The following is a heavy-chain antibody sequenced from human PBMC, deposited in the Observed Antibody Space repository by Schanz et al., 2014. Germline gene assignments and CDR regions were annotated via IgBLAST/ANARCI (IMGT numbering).Heavy chain of an antibody. Sequence: EVQLVESGGGLVQPGGSLTLSCAASGFTFSGSAIYWVRQASGRGLEWVGRIRTKPNSYATEYAASVKGRFTISRDDSKNTAYLQMNSLNTGHTAVYYCIRLGFSYGLDVWGQGTTVTVSS. CDR2: IRTKPNSYAT. CDR1: GFTFSGSA. CDR3: IRLGFSYGLDV. J-gene: IGHJ6*02. V-gene: IGHV3-73*01.